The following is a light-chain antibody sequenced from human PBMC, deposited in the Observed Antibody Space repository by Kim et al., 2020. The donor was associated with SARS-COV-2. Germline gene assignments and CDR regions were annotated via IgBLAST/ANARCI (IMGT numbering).Light chain of an antibody. CDR1: SSDVGSYNL. J-gene: IGLJ3*02. CDR3: FSYAGSSTLV. CDR2: EVS. V-gene: IGLV2-23*02. Sequence: GQSITISCTGTSSDVGSYNLVSWYQQHPGKAPKLMIYEVSKRPSGVSNRFSGSKSGNTASLTISGLQAEDEADYYCFSYAGSSTLVFGGGTQLTVL.